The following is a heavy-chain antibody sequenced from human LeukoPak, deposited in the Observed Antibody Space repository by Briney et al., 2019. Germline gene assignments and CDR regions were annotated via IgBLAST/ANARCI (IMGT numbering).Heavy chain of an antibody. CDR1: GFTFSSYW. CDR3: ARDSRYCSSTNCYHDY. D-gene: IGHD2-2*01. V-gene: IGHV3-74*01. J-gene: IGHJ4*02. CDR2: INSDGSST. Sequence: GGSLRLSCAASGFTFSSYWMHWVRQAPGKGLMWVSRINSDGSSTSYADSVKGRFTISRDNAKNTVYLQMNSLRAEDTAVYYCARDSRYCSSTNCYHDYWGQGTLVTVSS.